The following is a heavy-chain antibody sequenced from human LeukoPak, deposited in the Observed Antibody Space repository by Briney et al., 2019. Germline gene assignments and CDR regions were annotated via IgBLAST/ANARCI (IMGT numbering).Heavy chain of an antibody. CDR2: INPSGGST. D-gene: IGHD3-22*01. Sequence: ASVKVSCKASGYTFTGYYMHWVRQAPGQGLEWMGIINPSGGSTSYAQKFQGRVTMTRGTSTSTVYMELSSLRSEDTAVYYCASPQILDSSGYSGYAFDIWGQGTMVTVSS. V-gene: IGHV1-46*01. CDR1: GYTFTGYY. J-gene: IGHJ3*02. CDR3: ASPQILDSSGYSGYAFDI.